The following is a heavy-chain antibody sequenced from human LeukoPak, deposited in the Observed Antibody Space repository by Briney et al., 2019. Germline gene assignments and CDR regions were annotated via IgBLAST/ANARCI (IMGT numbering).Heavy chain of an antibody. CDR3: ARSPKSPRNWFDP. Sequence: SQTLSLTCAVSGGSISSGGYSWSWIRQPPGKGLEWIGYIYHSGSTYYNPSLKSRVTISVDRSKNQFSLKLSSVTAADTAVYYCARSPKSPRNWFDPWGQGTLVTVSS. D-gene: IGHD1-14*01. J-gene: IGHJ5*02. CDR2: IYHSGST. V-gene: IGHV4-30-2*01. CDR1: GGSISSGGYS.